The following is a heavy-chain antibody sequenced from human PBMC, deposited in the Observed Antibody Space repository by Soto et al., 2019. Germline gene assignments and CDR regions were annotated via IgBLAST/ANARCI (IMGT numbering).Heavy chain of an antibody. CDR2: IYPGDSDT. V-gene: IGHV5-51*01. CDR3: ARRRGAVITTSELDY. Sequence: GESLKISCKGSGYSFTSYWIGWVRQMPGKGLEWMGIIYPGDSDTRYSPSFQGQVTISADKSISTAYLQWSSLKASDTAMYYCARRRGAVITTSELDYWGQGTLVTVSS. D-gene: IGHD3-22*01. J-gene: IGHJ4*02. CDR1: GYSFTSYW.